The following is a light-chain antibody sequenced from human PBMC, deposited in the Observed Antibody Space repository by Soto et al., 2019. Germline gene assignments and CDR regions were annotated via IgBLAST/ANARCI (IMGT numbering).Light chain of an antibody. Sequence: DIQMTQSPSSVSASVGDRVTITCRASQGVGRWLAWYQQKPGKAPTLLISAASTLQRGVPSRFGGSGSGTDFTLTITSLQPEDFATYFCQQANSFPRTFGQGTRLEIK. V-gene: IGKV1-12*01. CDR1: QGVGRW. CDR2: AAS. CDR3: QQANSFPRT. J-gene: IGKJ2*01.